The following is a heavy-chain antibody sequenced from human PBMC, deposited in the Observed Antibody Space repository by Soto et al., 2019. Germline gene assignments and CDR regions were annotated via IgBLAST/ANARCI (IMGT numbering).Heavy chain of an antibody. CDR1: GFTFSSYA. J-gene: IGHJ4*02. CDR2: ISYDGSNK. Sequence: PGGSLRLSCAASGFTFSSYAMHWVRQAPGKGLEWVAVISYDGSNKYYADSVKGRFTISRDNSKNTLYLQMNSLRAEDTAVYYCARDRTAMVFSYFDYWGQGTLVTVSS. D-gene: IGHD5-18*01. CDR3: ARDRTAMVFSYFDY. V-gene: IGHV3-30-3*01.